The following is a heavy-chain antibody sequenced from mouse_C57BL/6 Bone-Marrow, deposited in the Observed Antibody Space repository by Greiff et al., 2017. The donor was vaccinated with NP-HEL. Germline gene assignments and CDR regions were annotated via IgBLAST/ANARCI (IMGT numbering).Heavy chain of an antibody. V-gene: IGHV2-4*01. CDR3: AKNYHDDARDY. CDR1: GFSLTSYG. J-gene: IGHJ4*01. Sequence: VQVVESGPGLVQPSQSLSITCTVSGFSLTSYGVHWVRQPPGKGLEWLGVIWSGGSTDYNAAFISRLSISKDNSKSQVFFKMNSLQADDTAIYYCAKNYHDDARDYWGQGTSVTVSS. D-gene: IGHD2-12*01. CDR2: IWSGGST.